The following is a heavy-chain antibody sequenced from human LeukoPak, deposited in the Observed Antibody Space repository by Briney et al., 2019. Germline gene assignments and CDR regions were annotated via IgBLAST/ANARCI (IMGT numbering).Heavy chain of an antibody. CDR2: ISGSGGST. CDR3: AKDGQNPSPYLTYYDYVWGSYRTKENWFDP. V-gene: IGHV3-23*01. J-gene: IGHJ5*01. Sequence: GGSLRLSCAAPGFTFSSYAMSWVRQAPGKGLEWVSAISGSGGSTYYADSVKGRFTISRDNSKNTLYLQMNSLRAEDTAVHYCAKDGQNPSPYLTYYDYVWGSYRTKENWFDPWGQGTLVTVSS. CDR1: GFTFSSYA. D-gene: IGHD3-16*02.